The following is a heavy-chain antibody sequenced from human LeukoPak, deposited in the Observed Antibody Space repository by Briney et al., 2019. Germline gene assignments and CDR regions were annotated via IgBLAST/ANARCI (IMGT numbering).Heavy chain of an antibody. CDR2: IKSKTDGGTT. D-gene: IGHD5-18*01. V-gene: IGHV3-15*01. Sequence: GGSLRLSCAASGFTFSNAWTSWVRQAPGKGLEWVGRIKSKTDGGTTDYAAPVKGRFTISRDDSKNTLYLQMNSLKTEDTAVYYCTTDSDTAMVTSYWGQGTLVTVSS. J-gene: IGHJ4*02. CDR3: TTDSDTAMVTSY. CDR1: GFTFSNAW.